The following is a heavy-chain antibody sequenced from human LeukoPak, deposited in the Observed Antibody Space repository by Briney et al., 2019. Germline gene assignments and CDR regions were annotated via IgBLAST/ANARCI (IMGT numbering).Heavy chain of an antibody. Sequence: GGSLRLSCAASGFTLSSYAMSWVRQAPGKGLEWVSVIYSGGSTYYADSVKGRFTISRDNSKNTLYLQMNSLRAEDTAVYYCARDHDIVGAIGYWGQGTLVTVSS. D-gene: IGHD1-26*01. V-gene: IGHV3-53*01. CDR3: ARDHDIVGAIGY. J-gene: IGHJ4*02. CDR1: GFTLSSYA. CDR2: IYSGGST.